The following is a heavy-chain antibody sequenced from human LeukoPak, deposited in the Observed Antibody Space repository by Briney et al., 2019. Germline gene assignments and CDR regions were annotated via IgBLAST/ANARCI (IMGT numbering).Heavy chain of an antibody. CDR2: MNPNSGNT. J-gene: IGHJ4*02. Sequence: ASVKVSCKASGGTFSSYAISWVRQATGQGLEWMGWMNPNSGNTGYAQKFQGRVTMTRNTSISTAYMELSSLRSEDTAVYYCARALNDILTGPPPFDYWGQGTLVTVSS. V-gene: IGHV1-8*02. CDR3: ARALNDILTGPPPFDY. D-gene: IGHD3-9*01. CDR1: GGTFSSYA.